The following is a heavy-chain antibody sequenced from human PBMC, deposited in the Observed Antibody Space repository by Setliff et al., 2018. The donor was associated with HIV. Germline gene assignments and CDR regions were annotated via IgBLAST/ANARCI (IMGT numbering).Heavy chain of an antibody. V-gene: IGHV3-7*03. CDR1: GFTFSTYW. Sequence: SLKISCAASGFTFSTYWMTWVRQAPGKGLEWVANIKQDGSEKNYVDSVKGRITISRDNAKNSVYLQMNSLRAEDTAVYYCARETIWSGHSYFDYWGQGTLVTVSS. CDR2: IKQDGSEK. J-gene: IGHJ4*02. CDR3: ARETIWSGHSYFDY. D-gene: IGHD3-3*01.